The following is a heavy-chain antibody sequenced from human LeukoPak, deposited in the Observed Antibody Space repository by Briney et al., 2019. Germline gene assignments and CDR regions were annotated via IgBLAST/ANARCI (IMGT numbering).Heavy chain of an antibody. CDR3: ARDLGSGSYSVYYYMDV. CDR2: IIPIFGTA. J-gene: IGHJ6*03. D-gene: IGHD3-10*01. Sequence: KVSCKASGGTFSSYAISWVRQAPGQGLEWMGGIIPIFGTANYAQKFQGRVTITADESTSTAYMELSSLRSEDTAVYYCARDLGSGSYSVYYYMDVWGKGTTVTVSS. V-gene: IGHV1-69*01. CDR1: GGTFSSYA.